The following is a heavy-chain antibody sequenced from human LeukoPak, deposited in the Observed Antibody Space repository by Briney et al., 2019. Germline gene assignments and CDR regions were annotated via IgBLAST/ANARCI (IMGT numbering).Heavy chain of an antibody. J-gene: IGHJ4*02. CDR2: INHSGST. D-gene: IGHD6-13*01. V-gene: IGHV4-34*01. Sequence: SETLSLTCAVFGGSFSAYYWSWIRQPPGKGLEWIGEINHSGSTNYNPSLKSRVTISVDTSKNQFSLKVSSVIAADTAVYYCARGRGWYSSSWPGGYWGQGTLVTVSS. CDR3: ARGRGWYSSSWPGGY. CDR1: GGSFSAYY.